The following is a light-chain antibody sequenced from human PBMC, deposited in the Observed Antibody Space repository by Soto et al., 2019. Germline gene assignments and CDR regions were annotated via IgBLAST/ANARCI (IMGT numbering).Light chain of an antibody. J-gene: IGKJ3*01. V-gene: IGKV3-20*01. CDR3: QQYGSSPFT. CDR1: QSVSSSY. Sequence: LSQSPGTLYLSPGERATLSCRASQSVSSSYLAWYQQKPGQAPRLLIYGASSRATGIPDRFSGSGSGTDFTLTISRLEPEDFAVYYCQQYGSSPFTFGPGTRVDIK. CDR2: GAS.